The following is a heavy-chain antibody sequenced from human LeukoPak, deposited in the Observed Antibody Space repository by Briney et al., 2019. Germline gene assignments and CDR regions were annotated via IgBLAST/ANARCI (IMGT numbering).Heavy chain of an antibody. CDR2: ISSSSSYI. D-gene: IGHD2-2*01. CDR1: GFXFSSYS. Sequence: GGSLRLSCAASGFXFSSYSMNWVRQAPGKGLEWVSSISSSSSYIYYADSVKGRFTISRDNAKNSLYLQMNSLRAEDTAVYYCARDSRRSSTSCYADFYYYYYYGMDVWGQGTTVTVSS. J-gene: IGHJ6*02. V-gene: IGHV3-21*01. CDR3: ARDSRRSSTSCYADFYYYYYYGMDV.